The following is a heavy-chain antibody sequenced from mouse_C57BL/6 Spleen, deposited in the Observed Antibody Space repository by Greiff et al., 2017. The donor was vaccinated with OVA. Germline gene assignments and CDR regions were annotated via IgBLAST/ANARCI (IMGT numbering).Heavy chain of an antibody. CDR3: ARGPIFDY. CDR1: GYTFSDYY. CDR2: INPNNGGT. V-gene: IGHV1-26*01. J-gene: IGHJ2*01. Sequence: EVQLQQSGPELVKPGASVKISCKASGYTFSDYYMNWVKQSHGKSLEWIGDINPNNGGTSYNQKFKGKATLTVDKSSSTAYMVLRSLTSEDSAVYYCARGPIFDYWGQGTTLTVSS.